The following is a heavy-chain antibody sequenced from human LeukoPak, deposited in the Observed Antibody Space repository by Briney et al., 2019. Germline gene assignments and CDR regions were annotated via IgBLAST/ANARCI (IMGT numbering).Heavy chain of an antibody. CDR2: INPNSGGT. CDR3: ARDGGAFDI. Sequence: GESRKISGKASGYTFTGYYMHWVRQPPGQGLEWMGWINPNSGGTNYAQKFQGRVTMTRDTSTSTAYMELSRLRSDDTAVYYCARDGGAFDIWGQGTLVPVSS. CDR1: GYTFTGYY. V-gene: IGHV1-2*02. D-gene: IGHD3-10*01. J-gene: IGHJ3*02.